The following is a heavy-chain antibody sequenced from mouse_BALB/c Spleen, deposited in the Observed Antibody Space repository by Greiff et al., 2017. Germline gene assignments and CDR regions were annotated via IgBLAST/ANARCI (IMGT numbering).Heavy chain of an antibody. CDR3: ARSSSSGYVGAY. J-gene: IGHJ3*01. D-gene: IGHD3-1*01. Sequence: QVHVKQSGAELVRPGTSVKVSCKASGYAFTNYLIEWVKQSPGQGLEWIGVINPGSGGTNYNEKFKGKATLTADKSSSTAYMQLSSLTSDDSAVYFCARSSSSGYVGAYWGQGTLVTVSA. V-gene: IGHV1-54*01. CDR2: INPGSGGT. CDR1: GYAFTNYL.